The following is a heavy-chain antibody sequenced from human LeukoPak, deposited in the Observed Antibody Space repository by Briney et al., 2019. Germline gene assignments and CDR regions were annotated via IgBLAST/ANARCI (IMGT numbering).Heavy chain of an antibody. Sequence: GGSLRLSCAASGFTFDDYAMHWVRQAPGKGLEWVSLISWDGGSTYYADSVKGRFTISRDNSKNSLYLQMNSLRAEDTALYYCAKEGGYSYGPYYFDYWGQGTLVTVSS. J-gene: IGHJ4*02. CDR2: ISWDGGST. V-gene: IGHV3-43D*03. CDR1: GFTFDDYA. D-gene: IGHD5-18*01. CDR3: AKEGGYSYGPYYFDY.